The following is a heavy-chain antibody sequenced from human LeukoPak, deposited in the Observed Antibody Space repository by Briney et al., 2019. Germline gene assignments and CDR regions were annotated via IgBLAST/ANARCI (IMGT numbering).Heavy chain of an antibody. V-gene: IGHV1-2*02. D-gene: IGHD3-10*01. J-gene: IGHJ4*02. Sequence: ASVKLSCKPSGYTRTDYYIHWVRQAPGQGLEWMGWIHPRRGDTNYAQKFQGRVTMTRDTSISTAYLDLSSLRSDDTAVYYCARDGDYGTRSYYRGCIDSWGQGTPVTVSP. CDR1: GYTRTDYY. CDR2: IHPRRGDT. CDR3: ARDGDYGTRSYYRGCIDS.